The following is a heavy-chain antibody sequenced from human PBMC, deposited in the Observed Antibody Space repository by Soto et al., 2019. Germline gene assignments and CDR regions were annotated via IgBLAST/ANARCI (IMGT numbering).Heavy chain of an antibody. J-gene: IGHJ3*02. Sequence: WGSLRLSCAASGFTFSSYSMNWVRQAPGKGLEWVSSISSSSSYIYYADSVKGRFTISRDNAKNSLYLQMNSLRAEDTAVYYSARDSRGCSGGSCYYWAFDIWGQGTMVTVSS. CDR3: ARDSRGCSGGSCYYWAFDI. CDR1: GFTFSSYS. V-gene: IGHV3-21*04. CDR2: ISSSSSYI. D-gene: IGHD2-15*01.